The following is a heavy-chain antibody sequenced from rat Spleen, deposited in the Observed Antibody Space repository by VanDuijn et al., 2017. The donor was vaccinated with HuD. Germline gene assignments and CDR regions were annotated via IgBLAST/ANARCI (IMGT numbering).Heavy chain of an antibody. Sequence: EVQLVESGGGLVQPGRSLKLSCAASGFTFSDYNMAWVRQAPKKGLEWVATISYDGSSTYYRDSVKGRFTISRDNAKSTLYLQMDSLRSEDTATYCCARHNSGYGVMDVWGQGASVTVSS. J-gene: IGHJ4*01. CDR3: ARHNSGYGVMDV. V-gene: IGHV5-7*01. CDR1: GFTFSDYN. D-gene: IGHD4-3*01. CDR2: ISYDGSST.